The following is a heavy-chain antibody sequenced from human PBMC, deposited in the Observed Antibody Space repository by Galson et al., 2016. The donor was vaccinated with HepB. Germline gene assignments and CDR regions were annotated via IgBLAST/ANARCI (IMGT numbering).Heavy chain of an antibody. CDR2: IYYTGTS. D-gene: IGHD6-6*01. CDR3: ARTKGKFSRSSGMDY. Sequence: ETLSLTCTITGDSMNGYYWNWIRQPPGKGLEWIGNIYYTGTSTDNPSLEGRVTMSVATSNNQFSLHLTSVTTADTAVYYCARTKGKFSRSSGMDYWGQGILVTVSS. CDR1: GDSMNGYY. J-gene: IGHJ4*02. V-gene: IGHV4-59*01.